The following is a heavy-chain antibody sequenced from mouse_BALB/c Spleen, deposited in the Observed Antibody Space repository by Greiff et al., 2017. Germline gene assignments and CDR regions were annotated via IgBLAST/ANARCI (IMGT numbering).Heavy chain of an antibody. D-gene: IGHD1-1*01. CDR2: ISSGGGST. J-gene: IGHJ2*01. Sequence: EVQVVESGGGLVKPGGSLKLSCAASGFAFSSYDMSWVRQTPEKRLEWVAYISSGGGSTYYPDTVKGRFTISRDNAKNPLYLQMSSLKSEDTAMYYCARHSYGSMDYWGQGTTLTVSS. CDR1: GFAFSSYD. CDR3: ARHSYGSMDY. V-gene: IGHV5-12-1*01.